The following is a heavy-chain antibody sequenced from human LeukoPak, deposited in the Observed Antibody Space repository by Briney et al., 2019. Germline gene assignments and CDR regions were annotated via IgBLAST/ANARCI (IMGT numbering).Heavy chain of an antibody. V-gene: IGHV4-61*02. CDR1: GGSISSGSYY. CDR2: IYTSGST. Sequence: SETLTLTCTVSGGSISSGSYYWSWIRQPAGKGLEWIGRIYTSGSTNYNPSLKSRVTISVDTSKNQFSLKLSSVTAADTAVYYCARDSYYDILTGSYYYYYMDVWGKGTTVTISS. D-gene: IGHD3-9*01. J-gene: IGHJ6*03. CDR3: ARDSYYDILTGSYYYYYMDV.